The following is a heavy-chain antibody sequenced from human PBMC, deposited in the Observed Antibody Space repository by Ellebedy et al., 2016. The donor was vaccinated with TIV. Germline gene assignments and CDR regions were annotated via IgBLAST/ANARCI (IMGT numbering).Heavy chain of an antibody. Sequence: GGSLRLSXAASGFTFSSYAMHWVRQAPGKGLEWVAVISYDGSNKYYADSVKGRFTISRDNSKNTLYLQMNSLRAEDTAVYYCARDRGGQWLLYRFDPWGQGTLVTVSS. CDR3: ARDRGGQWLLYRFDP. CDR2: ISYDGSNK. CDR1: GFTFSSYA. D-gene: IGHD6-19*01. V-gene: IGHV3-30-3*01. J-gene: IGHJ5*02.